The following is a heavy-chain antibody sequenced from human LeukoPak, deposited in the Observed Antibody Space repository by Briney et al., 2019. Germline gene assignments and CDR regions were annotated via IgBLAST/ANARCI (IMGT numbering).Heavy chain of an antibody. V-gene: IGHV4-39*07. D-gene: IGHD3-10*01. J-gene: IGHJ5*02. CDR1: GGSITSRSYY. CDR2: MYYSVTT. Sequence: SETLSLTCTVSGGSITSRSYYWGWIRQPPGKGLEWIGSMYYSVTTYSNPSLKSRVTISVDTSKNQFSLKLSSVTAADTAAYYCARNMVRGVITLEKNWFDPWGQGTLVTVSS. CDR3: ARNMVRGVITLEKNWFDP.